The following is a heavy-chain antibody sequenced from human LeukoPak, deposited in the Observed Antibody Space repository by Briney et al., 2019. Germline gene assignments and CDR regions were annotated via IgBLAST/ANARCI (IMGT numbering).Heavy chain of an antibody. CDR2: IYPGDSDG. CDR1: GYIFTSYW. D-gene: IGHD5-18*01. J-gene: IGHJ4*02. V-gene: IGHV5-51*01. Sequence: GEALNIYCKGSGYIFTSYWIGWVREMPGKGLGWMGIIYPGDSDGRYSPSFQGQVTISADKSISTAYLQWSSLKASDTAMYYCARLDTATKYWGQGTLVTVSS. CDR3: ARLDTATKY.